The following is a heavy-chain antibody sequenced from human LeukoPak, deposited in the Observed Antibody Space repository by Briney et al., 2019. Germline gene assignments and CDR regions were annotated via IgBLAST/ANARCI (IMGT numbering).Heavy chain of an antibody. D-gene: IGHD3-3*01. CDR3: ARELGGDSWSGYFSPFDF. CDR2: IFSSGST. Sequence: PSETLSLTCTVSGGSISSYYWSWIRQPAGKGLEWIGRIFSSGSTNYNPSLKSRVTMSVDTSKNQFSLTLSSMTAADTAVYYCARELGGDSWSGYFSPFDFWGLGTLVTVSS. J-gene: IGHJ4*02. CDR1: GGSISSYY. V-gene: IGHV4-4*07.